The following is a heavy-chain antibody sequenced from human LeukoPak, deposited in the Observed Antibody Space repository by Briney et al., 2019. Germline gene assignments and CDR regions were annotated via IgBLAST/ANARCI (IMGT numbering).Heavy chain of an antibody. CDR3: ARSGVLRYFDWLLFDY. CDR1: GGSISSYY. CDR2: INHSGST. D-gene: IGHD3-9*01. V-gene: IGHV4-34*01. Sequence: PSETLSLTCTVSGGSISSYYWSWIRQPPGKGLEWIGEINHSGSTNYNPSLKSRVTISVDTSKSQFSLKLSSVTAADTAVYYCARSGVLRYFDWLLFDYWGQGTLVTVSS. J-gene: IGHJ4*02.